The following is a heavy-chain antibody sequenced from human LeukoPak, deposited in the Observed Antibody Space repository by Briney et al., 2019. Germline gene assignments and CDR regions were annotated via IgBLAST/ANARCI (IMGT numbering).Heavy chain of an antibody. CDR1: GYTLTELS. J-gene: IGHJ4*02. Sequence: ASVKVSCKVSGYTLTELSMHWVRQAPGKGLEWMGGFDPEDGGTIYVQKFQGRVTMTEDTSTDTAYMELSSLRSEDTAVYYCATGYCSGGSCYSFDYWGQGTLVTVSS. CDR2: FDPEDGGT. CDR3: ATGYCSGGSCYSFDY. V-gene: IGHV1-24*01. D-gene: IGHD2-15*01.